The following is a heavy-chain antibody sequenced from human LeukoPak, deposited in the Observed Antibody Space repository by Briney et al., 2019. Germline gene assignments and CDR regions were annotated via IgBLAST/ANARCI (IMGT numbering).Heavy chain of an antibody. D-gene: IGHD3-3*01. J-gene: IGHJ5*02. V-gene: IGHV4-30-4*08. Sequence: PSETLSLTCTVSGGSISSGDYYWSWIRQPPGKGLEWIGYIYYSGSTYYNPSLKSRVTISVDTSKNQFSLKLSSVTAADTAVYYCARGGVTIFANWFDPWGQGTLVTVSS. CDR2: IYYSGST. CDR1: GGSISSGDYY. CDR3: ARGGVTIFANWFDP.